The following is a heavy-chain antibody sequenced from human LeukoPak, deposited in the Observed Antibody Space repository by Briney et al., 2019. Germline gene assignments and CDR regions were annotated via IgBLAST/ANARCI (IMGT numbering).Heavy chain of an antibody. J-gene: IGHJ4*02. CDR2: ISSSSTTI. V-gene: IGHV3-48*01. CDR3: ARNPPEGGYLAS. CDR1: GFTFSDYN. D-gene: IGHD3-22*01. Sequence: GGSLRLSCAASGFTFSDYNMNWVCQAPGKGLEWISYISSSSTTIFYGDSVKGRFIISRDNAKNSLYLQMNSLRAEDTAVYYCARNPPEGGYLASWGQGTLVTVSS.